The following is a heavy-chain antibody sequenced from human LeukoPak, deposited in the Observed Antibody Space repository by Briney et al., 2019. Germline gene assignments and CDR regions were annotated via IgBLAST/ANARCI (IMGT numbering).Heavy chain of an antibody. Sequence: ASETLSLTCTVSGYSISSGYYWGWVRQPPGKGLEWIGSIYHSGSTYYNPSLKSRVTISVDTSKNQFSLKLSSVTAADTAVYYCARGELVRPFDYWGQGTLVTVSS. D-gene: IGHD3-10*01. V-gene: IGHV4-38-2*02. CDR1: GYSISSGYY. CDR2: IYHSGST. CDR3: ARGELVRPFDY. J-gene: IGHJ4*02.